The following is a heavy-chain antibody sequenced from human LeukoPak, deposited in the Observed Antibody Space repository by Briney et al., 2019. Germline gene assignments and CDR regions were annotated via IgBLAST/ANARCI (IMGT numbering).Heavy chain of an antibody. D-gene: IGHD3-22*01. CDR2: IKQDGSEK. Sequence: GGSLRLSCAASGFTFSSYWMSWVRQAPGKGLEWVANIKQDGSEKYYVDSVKGRFTISRDNAKNSLYLQMNSLRAEDTAVYYCARDLYDSSGYYYPSGFDYWGQGTLVTVSS. CDR1: GFTFSSYW. J-gene: IGHJ4*02. CDR3: ARDLYDSSGYYYPSGFDY. V-gene: IGHV3-7*01.